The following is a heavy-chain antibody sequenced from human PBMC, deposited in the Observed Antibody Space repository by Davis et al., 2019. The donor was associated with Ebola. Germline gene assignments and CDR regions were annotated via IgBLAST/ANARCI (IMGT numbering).Heavy chain of an antibody. Sequence: GESLKISCAASGFPFSVYFMDWVRLTPGKGLEWVGLSRNKKNRYSTEYAASVKGRFTISRDDSKNLLYLEMNGLRTEDTAVYYCVTENWYRFESWGQGTLVTVSS. CDR3: VTENWYRFES. CDR2: SRNKKNRYST. CDR1: GFPFSVYF. D-gene: IGHD1/OR15-1a*01. J-gene: IGHJ4*02. V-gene: IGHV3-72*01.